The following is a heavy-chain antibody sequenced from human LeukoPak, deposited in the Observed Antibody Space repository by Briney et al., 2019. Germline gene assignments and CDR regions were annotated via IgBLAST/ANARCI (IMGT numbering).Heavy chain of an antibody. CDR2: ISAYNGNT. D-gene: IGHD7-27*01. J-gene: IGHJ3*02. V-gene: IGHV1-18*01. Sequence: ASVKVSCKASGYTFTSYGISWVRQAPGQGLEWMGWISAYNGNTNYAQKLQGRVTMTTDTSTSTAYMELRSLRSDDTAVYYCASTASGSYLGDAFDIWGQGTMVTVSS. CDR1: GYTFTSYG. CDR3: ASTASGSYLGDAFDI.